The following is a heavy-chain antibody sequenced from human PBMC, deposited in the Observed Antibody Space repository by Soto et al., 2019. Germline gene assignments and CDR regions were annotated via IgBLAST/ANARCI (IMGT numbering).Heavy chain of an antibody. J-gene: IGHJ4*02. V-gene: IGHV3-48*01. D-gene: IGHD3-9*01. CDR1: GFTFSSYS. Sequence: GGSLRLSCAASGFTFSSYSMNWVRQAPGKGLEWVSYISSSSSTIYYADSVKGRFTISRDNAKNSLYLQMNSLRAEDTAVYYCARDRAFDWLWIDYWGQGTLVTVSS. CDR2: ISSSSSTI. CDR3: ARDRAFDWLWIDY.